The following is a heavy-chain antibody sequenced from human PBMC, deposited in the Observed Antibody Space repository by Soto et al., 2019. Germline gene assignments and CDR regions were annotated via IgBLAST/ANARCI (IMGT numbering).Heavy chain of an antibody. J-gene: IGHJ6*03. CDR2: ISGSGGST. Sequence: GGSLRLSCAASGFTFSSYAMSWVRQAPGKGLEWVSAISGSGGSTYYADSVKGRFTISRDNSKNTLYRQMNSLRAEDTAVYYCAKDLVGIAAWKYYYYYMDVWGKGTTVTVSS. D-gene: IGHD6-13*01. V-gene: IGHV3-23*01. CDR3: AKDLVGIAAWKYYYYYMDV. CDR1: GFTFSSYA.